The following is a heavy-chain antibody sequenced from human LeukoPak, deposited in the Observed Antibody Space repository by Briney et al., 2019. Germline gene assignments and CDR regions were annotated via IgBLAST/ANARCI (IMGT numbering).Heavy chain of an antibody. Sequence: GESLKISCAASGFSFSSHWVHWVSQAPGKGLVWVSRISDDGSYTSNVDSVKGRFTISRDNVNNMLYLHMNSLRAEDTAVYYCASFGISWRSSYWGQGTLVTVSS. CDR2: ISDDGSYT. D-gene: IGHD2-21*01. V-gene: IGHV3-74*01. J-gene: IGHJ4*02. CDR1: GFSFSSHW. CDR3: ASFGISWRSSY.